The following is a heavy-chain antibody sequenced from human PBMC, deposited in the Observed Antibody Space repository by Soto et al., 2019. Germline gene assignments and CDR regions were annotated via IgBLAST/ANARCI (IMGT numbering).Heavy chain of an antibody. D-gene: IGHD2-15*01. J-gene: IGHJ6*01. V-gene: IGHV1-46*01. CDR2: INPSGGST. CDR3: ARALGYCSGGSCSGSPYYYDGMDV. CDR1: GYTITSYY. Sequence: ASVKVSLPASGYTITSYYLHWVRQAPGQGLEWMGIINPSGGSTSYAQKFQGRVTMTRDTSTSTAYMELSSLRSEDTAVYYCARALGYCSGGSCSGSPYYYDGMDVWGQGTAVTLSS.